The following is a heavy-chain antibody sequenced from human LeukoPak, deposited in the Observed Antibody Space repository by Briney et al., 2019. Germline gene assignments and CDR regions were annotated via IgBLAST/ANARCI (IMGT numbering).Heavy chain of an antibody. V-gene: IGHV3-30*02. CDR2: IRYDGSNK. J-gene: IGHJ4*02. CDR3: AKDYPYCSSTSCYLDY. CDR1: GFTFSSYG. D-gene: IGHD2-2*01. Sequence: PGGSLRLSYAASGFTFSSYGMHWVRQAPGKGLEWVAFIRYDGSNKYYADSVKGRFTISRDNSKNTLYLQMNSLRAEDTAVYYCAKDYPYCSSTSCYLDYWGQGTLVTVSS.